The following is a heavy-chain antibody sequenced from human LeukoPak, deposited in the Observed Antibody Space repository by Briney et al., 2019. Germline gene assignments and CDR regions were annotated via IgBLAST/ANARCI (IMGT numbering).Heavy chain of an antibody. CDR2: IIPIFGTA. Sequence: APVKVSFKASGFPFSRYGISWGRPGPGQGLGWMGGIIPIFGTANYAQKFQGRVTITADESTSTAYMELSSLRSEDTAVYYCARDRDDPPDYWYFDLWGRGTLVTVSS. J-gene: IGHJ2*01. V-gene: IGHV1-69*01. CDR1: GFPFSRYG. CDR3: ARDRDDPPDYWYFDL. D-gene: IGHD3-10*01.